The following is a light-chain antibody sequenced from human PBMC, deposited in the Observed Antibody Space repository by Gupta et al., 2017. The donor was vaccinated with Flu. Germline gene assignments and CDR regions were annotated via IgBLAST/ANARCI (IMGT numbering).Light chain of an antibody. J-gene: IGLJ3*02. V-gene: IGLV2-14*01. CDR2: EVS. Sequence: QSALTQPASVSGSPGQSITISCTGTSSDVGGYNYGSCYQQPPGKAPKLMFYEVSSRPSGVSNRFAGSKSGTTASLTSSGLQAEDEAYYYCNSYTSSSTWVFGGGTKLTVL. CDR1: SSDVGGYNY. CDR3: NSYTSSSTWV.